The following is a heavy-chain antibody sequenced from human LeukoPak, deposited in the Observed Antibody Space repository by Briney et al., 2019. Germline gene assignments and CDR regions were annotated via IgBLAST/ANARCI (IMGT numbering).Heavy chain of an antibody. CDR3: TTPGTGDLSLNYYYGMDV. Sequence: GGSLRLSCAASGFTFSNAWMSWVRQAPGKGLEWVGRIKSKTDGGTTDYAAPVKGRFTISRDDSKNTLYLQMNSLKTEDTAVYYCTTPGTGDLSLNYYYGMDVWGQGTTVTVSS. CDR1: GFTFSNAW. V-gene: IGHV3-15*01. CDR2: IKSKTDGGTT. D-gene: IGHD7-27*01. J-gene: IGHJ6*02.